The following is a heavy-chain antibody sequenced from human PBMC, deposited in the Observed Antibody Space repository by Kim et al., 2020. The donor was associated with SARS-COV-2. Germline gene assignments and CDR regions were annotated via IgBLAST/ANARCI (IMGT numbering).Heavy chain of an antibody. CDR2: INHSGST. Sequence: SETLSLTCTVYGGPFRGYYWSWIRQPPGKGLEWIGEINHSGSTNYNPSLKSRVTISVDTSKNQFSLKVSSVTAADTAVYYCARDAGSSSSLEYCQHWGQGTLVTVSS. D-gene: IGHD6-13*01. J-gene: IGHJ1*01. CDR3: ARDAGSSSSLEYCQH. CDR1: GGPFRGYY. V-gene: IGHV4-34*01.